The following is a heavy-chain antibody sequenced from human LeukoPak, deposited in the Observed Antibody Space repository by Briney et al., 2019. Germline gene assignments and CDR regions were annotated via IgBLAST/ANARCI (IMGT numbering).Heavy chain of an antibody. D-gene: IGHD4-17*01. CDR2: IYWDDDE. J-gene: IGHJ4*02. Sequence: EPGPTLVKPTRTLTLTCTFSGFSLSTSGVGVGWIRQPPGKALEWLALIYWDDDEYYSPSLKSRLTISKGTSKNQVVLTMTNMDPVDTATYYCAHRFVHGDFDYWGQGTLVTVSS. CDR3: AHRFVHGDFDY. V-gene: IGHV2-5*02. CDR1: GFSLSTSGVG.